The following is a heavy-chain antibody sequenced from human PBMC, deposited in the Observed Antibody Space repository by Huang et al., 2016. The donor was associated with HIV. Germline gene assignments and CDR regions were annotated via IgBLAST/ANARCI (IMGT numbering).Heavy chain of an antibody. CDR1: GFTFSSFG. V-gene: IGHV3-30*02. J-gene: IGHJ4*02. CDR2: IRYDGNNK. Sequence: VHLEESGGGVVQPGGSLRLSCAASGFTFSSFGVHWVRQAPGKGLELRTFIRYDGNNKYYADSVKGRFTVSRDNSDNTIFLQMNTLRTDDTAVYYCAKDEKRFCGGGSCYSSSIDYWGQGTLVTVSS. CDR3: AKDEKRFCGGGSCYSSSIDY. D-gene: IGHD2-15*01.